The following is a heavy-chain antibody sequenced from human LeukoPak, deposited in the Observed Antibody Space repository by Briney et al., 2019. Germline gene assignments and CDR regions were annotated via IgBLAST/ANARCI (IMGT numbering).Heavy chain of an antibody. Sequence: GGSLRLSCAASGFTFSSYGMHWVRQAPGKGLEWVAVISYDGSNKYYADSVKGRFTISRDNSKNTPYLQMNSLRAEDTAVYYCARARADIAARPIYFDYWGQGTLVTVSS. CDR2: ISYDGSNK. V-gene: IGHV3-30*03. CDR1: GFTFSSYG. D-gene: IGHD6-6*01. CDR3: ARARADIAARPIYFDY. J-gene: IGHJ4*02.